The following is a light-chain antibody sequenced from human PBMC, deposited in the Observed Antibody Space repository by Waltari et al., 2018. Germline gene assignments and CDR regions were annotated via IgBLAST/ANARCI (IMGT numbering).Light chain of an antibody. CDR2: DQN. J-gene: IGLJ2*01. V-gene: IGLV3-19*01. Sequence: TQDPAVSVAVGQTVRITCQGDSLRSYHASWYQQRPGQAPKLLLYDQNNRPSGVPGRFSGSSSDNTASLTITGAQAEDEAYYYCHSRDASGVGGAFGGGTKLTVL. CDR1: SLRSYH. CDR3: HSRDASGVGGA.